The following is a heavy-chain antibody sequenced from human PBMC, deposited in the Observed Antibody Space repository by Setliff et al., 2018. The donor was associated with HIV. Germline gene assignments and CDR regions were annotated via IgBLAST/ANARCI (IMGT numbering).Heavy chain of an antibody. D-gene: IGHD6-13*01. CDR2: IIPIFGTA. CDR3: ARVGVAAAGTAEYFQH. CDR1: GYTFTGHY. V-gene: IGHV1-69*13. Sequence: SVKVSCKASGYTFTGHYMHWVRQAPGQGLEWMGGIIPIFGTANYAQKFQGRVTITADESTSTAYMELSSLRSEDTAVYYCARVGVAAAGTAEYFQHWGQGTLVTVSS. J-gene: IGHJ1*01.